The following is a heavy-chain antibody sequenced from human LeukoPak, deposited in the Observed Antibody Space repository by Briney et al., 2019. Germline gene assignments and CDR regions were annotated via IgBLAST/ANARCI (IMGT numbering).Heavy chain of an antibody. Sequence: PGGSLRLSSAASGFTFSNYWMHWVRQAPGKGLVWVSRINGDESSTKYADSVKGRFTISRDNAKNTLYLQMNSLRVEDTAVYYCARDLLGPTMVWGQGTTVTVSS. V-gene: IGHV3-74*01. J-gene: IGHJ6*02. D-gene: IGHD5-12*01. CDR3: ARDLLGPTMV. CDR1: GFTFSNYW. CDR2: INGDESST.